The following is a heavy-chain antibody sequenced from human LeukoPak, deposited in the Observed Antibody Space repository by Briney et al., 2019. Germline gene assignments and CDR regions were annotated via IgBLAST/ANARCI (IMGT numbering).Heavy chain of an antibody. J-gene: IGHJ6*02. V-gene: IGHV1-69*06. CDR1: GGTFSSYA. CDR2: IIPIFGTA. Sequence: APVKVSCKASGGTFSSYAIGWVRQAPGQGLEWMGGIIPIFGTANYAQKFQGRVTITADKSTSTAYMELSSLRSEDTAVYYCARVRDCSSTSCYTYYYYGMDVWGQGTTVTVSS. D-gene: IGHD2-2*01. CDR3: ARVRDCSSTSCYTYYYYGMDV.